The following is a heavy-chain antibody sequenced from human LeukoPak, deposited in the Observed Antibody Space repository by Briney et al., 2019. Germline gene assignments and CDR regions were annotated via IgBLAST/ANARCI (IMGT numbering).Heavy chain of an antibody. CDR3: ARGRVSSSTWYSTYYYYFYMDV. CDR2: VYHTGST. Sequence: SETLSLTCSVSDDSITLYYWTWLRQPPGKGLAWVGYVYHTGSTNFNPSLNGRVSISRDTTKNLFSLRLRSVTAADTAVYFCARGRVSSSTWYSTYYYYFYMDVWGKGTTVTVSS. J-gene: IGHJ6*03. CDR1: DDSITLYY. V-gene: IGHV4-59*01. D-gene: IGHD1-1*01.